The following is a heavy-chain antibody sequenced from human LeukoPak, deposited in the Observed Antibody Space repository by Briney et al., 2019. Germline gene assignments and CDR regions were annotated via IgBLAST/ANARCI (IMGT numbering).Heavy chain of an antibody. Sequence: SETLSLTCTVSGGSVTSASNYWTWIRQPPGKGLEWIGYIYFSGDTNYTPSPKNRVTISLDASKNHFALKLSSGTAAGTAVYYCTRADTYYYDSSGYPSGFDPWGQGTLVTVSS. D-gene: IGHD3-22*01. V-gene: IGHV4-61*03. CDR3: TRADTYYYDSSGYPSGFDP. CDR1: GGSVTSASNY. J-gene: IGHJ5*02. CDR2: IYFSGDT.